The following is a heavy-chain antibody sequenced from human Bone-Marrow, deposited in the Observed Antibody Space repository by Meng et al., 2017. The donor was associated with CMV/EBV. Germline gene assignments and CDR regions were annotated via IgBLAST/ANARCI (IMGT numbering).Heavy chain of an antibody. CDR1: GYTFTGHY. V-gene: IGHV1-8*01. D-gene: IGHD5-18*01. CDR3: ARGLIDSYGPSYYFDY. Sequence: ASVKVSCKASGYTFTGHYMYWVRQATGQGLEWMGWMNPNSGNTGYAQKFQGRVTMTRNTSISTAYMELSSLRSEDTAVYYCARGLIDSYGPSYYFDYWGQGTLVTVSS. CDR2: MNPNSGNT. J-gene: IGHJ4*02.